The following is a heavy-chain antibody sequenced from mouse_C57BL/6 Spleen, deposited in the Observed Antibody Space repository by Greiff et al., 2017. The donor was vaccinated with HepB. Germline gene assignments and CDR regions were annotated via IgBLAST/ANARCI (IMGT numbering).Heavy chain of an antibody. D-gene: IGHD3-2*02. CDR2: INPSSGYT. CDR1: GYTFTSYW. V-gene: IGHV1-7*01. CDR3: ARSVAQATGAMDY. J-gene: IGHJ4*01. Sequence: VQLQQSGAELAKPGASVKLSCKASGYTFTSYWMHWVKQRPGQGLEWIGYINPSSGYTKYNQKFKDKATLTADKSSSTAYMQLSSLTYEDSAVYYCARSVAQATGAMDYWGQRTSVTVSS.